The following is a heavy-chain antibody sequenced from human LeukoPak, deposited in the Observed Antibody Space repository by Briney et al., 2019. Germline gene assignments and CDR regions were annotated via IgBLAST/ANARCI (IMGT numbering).Heavy chain of an antibody. CDR1: GDSISNYY. J-gene: IGHJ3*02. CDR2: IYYSGST. CDR3: ARYTAMVAFHAHGFDI. D-gene: IGHD5-18*01. V-gene: IGHV4-59*01. Sequence: SETLSLTCTVSGDSISNYYWSWIRQPPGKGLEWIGYIYYSGSTNYNPSLKSRVTISVDTSKNRFSLKLRSVTAADTAVYYCARYTAMVAFHAHGFDIWGQGTMVTVSS.